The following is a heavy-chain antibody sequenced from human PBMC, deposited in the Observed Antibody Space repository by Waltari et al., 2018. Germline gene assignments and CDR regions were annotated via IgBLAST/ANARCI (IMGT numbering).Heavy chain of an antibody. Sequence: EVQLLESGGGLVQTGGSLSLSCSASGSPFGRHPLSWVRQAPGKGREWVSAIRGSGGSTYYADSVKGRFTISRDNSKNTLYLQMNSLRAEDTAVYYCAKVDPVFFDYWGQGTLVTVSS. CDR1: GSPFGRHP. J-gene: IGHJ4*02. V-gene: IGHV3-23*01. CDR3: AKVDPVFFDY. CDR2: IRGSGGST.